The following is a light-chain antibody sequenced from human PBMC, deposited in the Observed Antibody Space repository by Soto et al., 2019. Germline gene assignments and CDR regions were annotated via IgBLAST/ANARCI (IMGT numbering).Light chain of an antibody. CDR1: STNIGAGYA. CDR3: QSHDNSLSGFYV. CDR2: GNT. V-gene: IGLV1-40*01. J-gene: IGLJ1*01. Sequence: QSVLTQAPSVSGAPGQRVTVSCTGSSTNIGAGYAVHWYQQLPGTAPKLLIYGNTIRPSGVPDRFSGSRSGTSASLAITGLQAEDEADYYCQSHDNSLSGFYVFGTGTKVTVL.